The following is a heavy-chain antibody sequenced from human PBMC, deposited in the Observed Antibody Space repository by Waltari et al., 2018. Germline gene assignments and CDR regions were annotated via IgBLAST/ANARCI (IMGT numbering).Heavy chain of an antibody. D-gene: IGHD3-10*01. J-gene: IGHJ5*02. V-gene: IGHV1-8*01. CDR1: GYTFISHD. CDR3: ARAFRSSWFGAWLDP. Sequence: QVQLVQSGAEVKKPGASVKVSCKASGYTFISHDINRGRQAPGQRREWTGRMNPNSGTQGYAKKFQGRVTMTRNTSISTAYMELSSLRSDDTAVYYCARAFRSSWFGAWLDPWGQGTPVTVSS. CDR2: MNPNSGTQ.